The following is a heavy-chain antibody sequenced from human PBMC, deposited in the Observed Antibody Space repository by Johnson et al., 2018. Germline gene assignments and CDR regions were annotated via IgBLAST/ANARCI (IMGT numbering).Heavy chain of an antibody. D-gene: IGHD3-22*01. V-gene: IGHV4-61*01. J-gene: IGHJ3*02. CDR3: ARGDERINYYDSSTVTRAFDI. CDR2: IYYSGST. CDR1: GGSVSSGSYY. Sequence: QVQLQESGPGLVKXSETXSLXCTVSGGSVSSGSYYWSWIRQPPGKGLEWIGYIYYSGSTNYNPSLKSRVTISVDTSKNQFSPKLSSVTAADTAVYYCARGDERINYYDSSTVTRAFDIWGQGTMVTVSS.